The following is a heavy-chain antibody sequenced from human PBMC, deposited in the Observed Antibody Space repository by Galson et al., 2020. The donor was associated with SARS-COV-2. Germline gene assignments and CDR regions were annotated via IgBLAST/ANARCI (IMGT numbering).Heavy chain of an antibody. CDR2: IDWDGDK. CDR1: EFSLSTNGMC. Sequence: SGPPLVKPTQPLTLTCTLSEFSLSTNGMCVSWIRQPQGKALEWLARIDWDGDKHYRTSLKTRFTISKDTSKNQVVLIMTNMDPVDTATYYCARTWITTTTSRTLGYWGQGTLVTVSS. D-gene: IGHD3-22*01. J-gene: IGHJ4*02. CDR3: ARTWITTTTSRTLGY. V-gene: IGHV2-70*11.